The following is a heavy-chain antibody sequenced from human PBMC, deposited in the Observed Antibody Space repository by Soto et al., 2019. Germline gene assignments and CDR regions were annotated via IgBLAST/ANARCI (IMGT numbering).Heavy chain of an antibody. CDR2: INPNSGGT. CDR1: GDTFTDYY. D-gene: IGHD6-19*01. J-gene: IGHJ6*02. Sequence: ASVKVSCKASGDTFTDYYMHWVRQAPGQGLEWMGWINPNSGGTNYAQKFQGSVTMTRDTSISTAYMELNRLRSDDTAVYYCARDQSPSSGWPGMDVWGQGTTVPVSS. CDR3: ARDQSPSSGWPGMDV. V-gene: IGHV1-2*02.